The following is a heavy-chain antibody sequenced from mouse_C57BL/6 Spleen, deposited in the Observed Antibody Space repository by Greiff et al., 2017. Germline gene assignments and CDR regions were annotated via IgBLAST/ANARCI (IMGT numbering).Heavy chain of an antibody. CDR2: INPSSGYT. J-gene: IGHJ4*01. V-gene: IGHV1-7*01. CDR1: GYTFTSYW. D-gene: IGHD1-1*01. CDR3: ARTTVDAMDY. Sequence: VQLQPSGAELAKPGASVKLSCKASGYTFTSYWMHWVKQRPGQGLEWIGYINPSSGYTKYNQKFKGKDTLTADKSSSTAYMQLSSLTYEDSAVYDCARTTVDAMDYWGQGTSVTVSS.